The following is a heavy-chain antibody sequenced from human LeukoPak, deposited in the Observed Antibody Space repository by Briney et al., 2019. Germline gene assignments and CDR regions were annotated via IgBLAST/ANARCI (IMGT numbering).Heavy chain of an antibody. CDR3: AKDPRAYDSGAGGYY. CDR1: GFTFSSYA. D-gene: IGHD3-10*01. V-gene: IGHV3-23*01. CDR2: ISGSGGST. Sequence: PGGSLRLSRAASGFTFSSYAMSWVRQAPGKGLEWVSAISGSGGSTYCADSVKGRFTISRDNSKNTLYLQMNSLRAEDTAVYYCAKDPRAYDSGAGGYYWGQGTLVTVSS. J-gene: IGHJ4*02.